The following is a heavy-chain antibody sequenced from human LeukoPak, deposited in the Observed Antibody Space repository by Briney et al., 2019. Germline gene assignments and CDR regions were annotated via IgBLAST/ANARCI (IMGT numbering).Heavy chain of an antibody. CDR1: GFTFSSYS. CDR3: ARDTTLTVDY. D-gene: IGHD2-21*02. V-gene: IGHV3-48*01. J-gene: IGHJ4*02. CDR2: ISSNSSTI. Sequence: GGSLRLSCAASGFTFSSYSMNWVRQAPGKGLEWVSYISSNSSTIYYADSVKGRFTISRDNAKNSLYLQMNSLRAEDTAVYYCARDTTLTVDYWGQGTLVTVSS.